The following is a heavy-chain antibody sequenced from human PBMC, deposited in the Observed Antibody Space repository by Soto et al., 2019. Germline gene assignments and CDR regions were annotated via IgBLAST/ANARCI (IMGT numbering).Heavy chain of an antibody. Sequence: QVQLVQSGAEVKKPGASVKVPCKTSGYTFSTYPISWVRQAPGKGLEWVGWISTYNGKTNYGQKFQGRVTITTDTSASTAYMNLRNLRSDDTAVYYCARDRVEAALGTFDQWGQGTLVTVSS. D-gene: IGHD6-13*01. CDR2: ISTYNGKT. J-gene: IGHJ4*02. CDR3: ARDRVEAALGTFDQ. V-gene: IGHV1-18*01. CDR1: GYTFSTYP.